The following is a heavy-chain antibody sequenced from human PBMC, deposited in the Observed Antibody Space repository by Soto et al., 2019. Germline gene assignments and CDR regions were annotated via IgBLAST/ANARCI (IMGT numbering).Heavy chain of an antibody. CDR2: INPNTGGA. J-gene: IGHJ4*02. CDR3: ARDLDCGKGTTLQS. D-gene: IGHD3-10*01. Sequence: QVQLVQSGTEVKRPGASVKVSCTASGYTFTGYYIHWVRQASGQGLEWMGWINPNTGGASSAQKFQGRVTITRDTSISTAYMELSRLRSDDTAVYYCARDLDCGKGTTLQSWGQGTLVTVSP. V-gene: IGHV1-2*02. CDR1: GYTFTGYY.